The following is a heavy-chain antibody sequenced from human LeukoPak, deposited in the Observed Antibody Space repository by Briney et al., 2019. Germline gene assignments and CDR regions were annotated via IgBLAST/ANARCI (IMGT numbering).Heavy chain of an antibody. Sequence: SETLSLTCAVSGVSFDDYYWAWVRQTPGKGLEWIGEINHSGYTNDSTSLKSRVTLSTDTSSRQFPLHLRSVPVADAGTYYCTRMTTGHDYWGQGTLVTVSS. CDR3: TRMTTGHDY. CDR1: GVSFDDYY. CDR2: INHSGYT. V-gene: IGHV4-34*01. D-gene: IGHD4-17*01. J-gene: IGHJ4*02.